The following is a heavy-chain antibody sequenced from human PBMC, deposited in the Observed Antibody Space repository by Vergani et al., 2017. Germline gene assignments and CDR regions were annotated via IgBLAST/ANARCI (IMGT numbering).Heavy chain of an antibody. CDR3: AREIAHDTIFGVVIRRYYYYYGMDV. Sequence: QVQLVQSGAAVKKPGASVKVSCKASGYTFTGYYIHWVRQAPGQGLEWMGWINPNSGGTNYAQKFQGRVTMTRDTPISTAYMELGRLRSDDTAVYYCAREIAHDTIFGVVIRRYYYYYGMDVWGQGTTVTVSS. D-gene: IGHD3-3*01. V-gene: IGHV1-2*02. CDR2: INPNSGGT. CDR1: GYTFTGYY. J-gene: IGHJ6*02.